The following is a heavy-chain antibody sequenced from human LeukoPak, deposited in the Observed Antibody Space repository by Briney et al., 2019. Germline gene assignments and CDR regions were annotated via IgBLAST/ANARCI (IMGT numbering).Heavy chain of an antibody. V-gene: IGHV4-34*01. CDR1: GGSFSGYY. J-gene: IGHJ5*01. CDR3: ASRSGGYYWFDS. D-gene: IGHD3-22*01. CDR2: INHSGST. Sequence: SETLSLTCAVYGGSFSGYYWSWIRQPPGKGLEWIGEINHSGSTNYNPSLKSRVTISVDESKNQFSLKLSSVTAADTAVYYCASRSGGYYWFDSWGQGTLVTVSS.